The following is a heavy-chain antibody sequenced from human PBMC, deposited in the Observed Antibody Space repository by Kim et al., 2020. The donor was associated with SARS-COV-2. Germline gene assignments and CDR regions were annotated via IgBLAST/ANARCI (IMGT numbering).Heavy chain of an antibody. V-gene: IGHV3-48*02. D-gene: IGHD7-27*01. CDR2: SGET. CDR3: ARDLAWAFDY. Sequence: SGETFYAGSLKGRFTVSGDIAKNAVYLQMNNLRDDDTALYYCARDLAWAFDYWGHGTLVTVSS. J-gene: IGHJ4*01.